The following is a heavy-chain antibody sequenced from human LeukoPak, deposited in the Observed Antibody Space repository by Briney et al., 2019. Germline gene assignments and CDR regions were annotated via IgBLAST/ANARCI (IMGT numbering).Heavy chain of an antibody. J-gene: IGHJ3*02. Sequence: GGSLRLSCVASGSTFSSDWMHWVRQAPGKGLVWGPRINSDGSSTSYADSVKGRFTISRENSKSSLYLQMNSLRAGDTAVYYCARVLTARSGGYDAFDIWGQGTMVTVSS. V-gene: IGHV3-74*01. CDR2: INSDGSST. D-gene: IGHD6-25*01. CDR3: ARVLTARSGGYDAFDI. CDR1: GSTFSSDW.